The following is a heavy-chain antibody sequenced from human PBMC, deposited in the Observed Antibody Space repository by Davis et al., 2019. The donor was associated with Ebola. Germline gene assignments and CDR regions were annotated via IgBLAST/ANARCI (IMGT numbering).Heavy chain of an antibody. CDR2: ISAGNGNT. CDR3: ATSYTYYDILTGYSPGSWFDP. V-gene: IGHV1-18*01. Sequence: AASVKVSCKASGYTFTSYGISWVRQAPGQGLEWMGWISAGNGNTNYAQKLQGRVTMTTDTSTSTAYMELSSLRSEDTAVYYCATSYTYYDILTGYSPGSWFDPWGQGTLSPSPQ. CDR1: GYTFTSYG. J-gene: IGHJ5*02. D-gene: IGHD3-9*01.